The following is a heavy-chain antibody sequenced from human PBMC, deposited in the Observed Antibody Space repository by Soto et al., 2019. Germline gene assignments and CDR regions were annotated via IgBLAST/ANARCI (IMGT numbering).Heavy chain of an antibody. J-gene: IGHJ4*02. CDR1: GDSISTGYYY. D-gene: IGHD5-12*01. CDR2: IFYSGTS. CDR3: ASLRSGYAFDLDY. V-gene: IGHV4-39*01. Sequence: PSETLSLTCSVSGDSISTGYYYWAWIRQPPGKGLEWIATIFYSGTSYYNPSLKSRVIISVDTSENQFSLKLSSVTAADTATYYCASLRSGYAFDLDYWGQGTLVTVS.